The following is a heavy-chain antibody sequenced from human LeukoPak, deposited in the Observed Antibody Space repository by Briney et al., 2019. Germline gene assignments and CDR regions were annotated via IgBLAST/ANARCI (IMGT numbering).Heavy chain of an antibody. CDR1: GFTFSTYA. CDR2: ISGRDGST. D-gene: IGHD6-19*01. Sequence: GGSLRLSCAASGFTFSTYAMSWVRQAPGKGLEWVSSISGRDGSTYYADSVKGRFTISRDNSKNTLYLQMNSLRAEDTAVYYCAKDQWLVPGGAFDFWGQGAMVTVSS. J-gene: IGHJ3*01. V-gene: IGHV3-23*01. CDR3: AKDQWLVPGGAFDF.